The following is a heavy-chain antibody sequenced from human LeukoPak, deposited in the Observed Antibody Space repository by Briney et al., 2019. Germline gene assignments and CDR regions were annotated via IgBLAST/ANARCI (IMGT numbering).Heavy chain of an antibody. CDR2: ISSSSA. CDR1: GFTFSSYT. J-gene: IGHJ4*02. CDR3: ARDPTWNSGWDFDY. Sequence: PGGSLRLSCAASGFTFSSYTMNWVRQAPGKGLEWVSSISSSSAYYADSVKGRFTISRDNAKNSLYLQMNSLGAEDTAVYYCARDPTWNSGWDFDYWGQGTLVTVSS. V-gene: IGHV3-21*01. D-gene: IGHD6-19*01.